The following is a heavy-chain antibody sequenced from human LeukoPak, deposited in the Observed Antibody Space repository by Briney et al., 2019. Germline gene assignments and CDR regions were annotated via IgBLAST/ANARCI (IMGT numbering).Heavy chain of an antibody. D-gene: IGHD4-17*01. V-gene: IGHV3-7*01. CDR1: GFIFSSQW. J-gene: IGHJ4*02. CDR3: ARDYGASFDY. CDR2: IKQDGSEK. Sequence: GGSLRLSCAASGFIFSSQWMSWVRQAPGKGLEWVANIKQDGSEKYYVDSVKGRFTISRDNAKNSLYLQMNSLRAEDTAVYYCARDYGASFDYWGQGTLVTVSS.